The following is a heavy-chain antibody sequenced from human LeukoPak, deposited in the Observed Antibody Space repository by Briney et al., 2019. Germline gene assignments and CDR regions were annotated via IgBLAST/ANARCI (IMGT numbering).Heavy chain of an antibody. V-gene: IGHV3-15*01. D-gene: IGHD3-3*01. CDR3: TTALTYDFWSGYSY. Sequence: GGSLRLSCAASGFTFSNAWMSWVRQAPGKGLEWVGRIKSKTDGGTTDYAAPVKGRFTISRDDSKNTLYLQMNSLKTEDTAVYYCTTALTYDFWSGYSYWGQGTLVTVSS. CDR2: IKSKTDGGTT. CDR1: GFTFSNAW. J-gene: IGHJ4*02.